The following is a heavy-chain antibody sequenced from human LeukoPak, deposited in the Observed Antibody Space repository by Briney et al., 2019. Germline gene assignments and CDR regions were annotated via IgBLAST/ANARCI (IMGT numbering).Heavy chain of an antibody. V-gene: IGHV3-33*06. Sequence: PGGSLRLSCAASGFTFSDYGMHWVRQAPGKGLEWVAVIWYDGSNKYYADSVKGRSTISRDNFKNVVNLQMNSLRAEDTAVYYCAKGAAAGLVDWFDPWGQGTLVAVSS. CDR1: GFTFSDYG. D-gene: IGHD6-13*01. J-gene: IGHJ5*02. CDR3: AKGAAAGLVDWFDP. CDR2: IWYDGSNK.